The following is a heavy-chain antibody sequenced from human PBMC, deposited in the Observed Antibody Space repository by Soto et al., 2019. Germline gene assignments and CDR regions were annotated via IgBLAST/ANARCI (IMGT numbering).Heavy chain of an antibody. D-gene: IGHD2-21*01. CDR2: IKSKTDGGTI. Sequence: EVQLVESGGGLVKPGGSLRVSCAASGLTFSDAWRNWVRQAPGKGLEWVGRIKSKTDGGTIDYAAPVKGRFTISRDDSKNMLYLQMNSLKTEDTAVYYCTTDLWSRWFDPWGQGTLVTVSS. CDR1: GLTFSDAW. V-gene: IGHV3-15*07. CDR3: TTDLWSRWFDP. J-gene: IGHJ5*02.